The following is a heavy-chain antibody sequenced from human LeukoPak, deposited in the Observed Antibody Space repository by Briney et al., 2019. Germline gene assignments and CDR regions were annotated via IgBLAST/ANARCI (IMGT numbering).Heavy chain of an antibody. D-gene: IGHD6-13*01. J-gene: IGHJ6*02. CDR2: INHSGST. CDR1: GGSFSGYY. CDR3: ARGQKSSSWYYYYGMDV. V-gene: IGHV4-34*01. Sequence: SATLSLTCAVYGGSFSGYYWSWIRQPPGKGLEWIGEINHSGSTNYNPSLKIRVTISVDTSKNQFSLKLSSVTAADTAVYYCARGQKSSSWYYYYGMDVWGQGTTVTVSS.